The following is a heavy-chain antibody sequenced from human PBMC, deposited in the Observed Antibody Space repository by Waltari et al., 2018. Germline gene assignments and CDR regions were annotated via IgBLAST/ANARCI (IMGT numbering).Heavy chain of an antibody. CDR2: IYWNDDK. CDR3: AHTLYYYDSSGYQNVYYYYGMDV. CDR1: GFSLSTSGVG. V-gene: IGHV2-5*01. Sequence: QITLKESGPTLVKPTQTLTLTCTFSGFSLSTSGVGVGWIRQPPGKALAWLALIYWNDDKRYSPSLKSRLTITKDTSKNQVVLTMTNMDPVDTATYYCAHTLYYYDSSGYQNVYYYYGMDVWGQGTTVTVSS. J-gene: IGHJ6*02. D-gene: IGHD3-22*01.